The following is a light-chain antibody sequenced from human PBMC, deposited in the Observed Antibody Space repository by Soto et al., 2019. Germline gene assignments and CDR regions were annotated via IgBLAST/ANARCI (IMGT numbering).Light chain of an antibody. V-gene: IGLV2-8*01. CDR1: RSDVAGYKY. Sequence: QSALTKPLAASGSPARSVASSCSGSRSDVAGYKYVSSYQQNLGQDPTLPIYAVNQRPSGVPDRSSGYKSGTSASLTVSGIPAEDEDDYYWSSSAGSSTVFGNGTKVTVL. J-gene: IGLJ1*01. CDR2: AVN. CDR3: SSSAGSSTV.